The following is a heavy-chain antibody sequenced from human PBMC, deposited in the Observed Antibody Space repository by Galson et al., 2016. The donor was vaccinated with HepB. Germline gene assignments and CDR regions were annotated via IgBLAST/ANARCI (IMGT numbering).Heavy chain of an antibody. D-gene: IGHD1-14*01. Sequence: SVKVSCKASGYTFNTYNVHWVRQAPGQGLEWMGIIKPSGGNTIYAQKFQDRITMTRDTSTSTVYMELISLRSEDTAVYYCARELDHSFYFDYWGQGTLFTVSS. CDR2: IKPSGGNT. CDR3: ARELDHSFYFDY. CDR1: GYTFNTYN. J-gene: IGHJ4*02. V-gene: IGHV1-46*02.